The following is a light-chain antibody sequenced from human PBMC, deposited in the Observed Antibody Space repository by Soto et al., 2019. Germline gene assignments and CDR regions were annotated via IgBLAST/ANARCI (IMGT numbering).Light chain of an antibody. Sequence: EIVLTQSPGTLSLSPGERATLSCRARQSVSNNYLAWYQQKPGQAPRLLIYGASNRATGIPDRFSGSGSGTDFTRTISRLEPEAFAVYYCQQYGSSGTCGQGTKVEIK. J-gene: IGKJ1*01. CDR1: QSVSNNY. CDR2: GAS. CDR3: QQYGSSGT. V-gene: IGKV3-20*01.